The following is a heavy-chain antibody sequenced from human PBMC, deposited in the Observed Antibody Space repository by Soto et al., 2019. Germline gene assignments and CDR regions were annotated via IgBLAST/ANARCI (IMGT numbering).Heavy chain of an antibody. J-gene: IGHJ4*02. CDR3: ASQHYYDSSGYYVVY. CDR2: IHYSGST. Sequence: PSETLSLTCPFSGFSISSNIYYWGWIRQPPGKGLEWIGNIHYSGSTYYDSSLQSRVTISIDTSKNQFSLKLSSVTATDTAVYYCASQHYYDSSGYYVVYWGQGTLVTVSS. CDR1: GFSISSNIYY. V-gene: IGHV4-39*01. D-gene: IGHD3-22*01.